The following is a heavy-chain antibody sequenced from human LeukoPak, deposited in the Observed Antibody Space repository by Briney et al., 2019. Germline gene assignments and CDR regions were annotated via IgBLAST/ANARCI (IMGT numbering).Heavy chain of an antibody. D-gene: IGHD3-3*01. J-gene: IGHJ3*02. CDR1: GFNFASHW. CDR3: ARDGVEGAFDI. V-gene: IGHV3-74*01. Sequence: GGSLRLSCAASGFNFASHWMHWVRQTPGKGLVWVSRINSGGSGTSYADSVEGRFTISRDNAKNTLYLQMNSLRAEDTAVYYCARDGVEGAFDIWGQGTMVTVSS. CDR2: INSGGSGT.